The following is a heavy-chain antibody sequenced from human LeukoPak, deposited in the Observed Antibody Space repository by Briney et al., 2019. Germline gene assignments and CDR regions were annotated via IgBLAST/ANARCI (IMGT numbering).Heavy chain of an antibody. D-gene: IGHD3-22*01. CDR1: GFTFSSYE. J-gene: IGHJ4*02. CDR2: ISSSGSTI. V-gene: IGHV3-48*03. CDR3: ARDGYYYDSSGYSPFDY. Sequence: PGGSLRLSXAASGFTFSSYEMNWVRQAPGKGLEWVSYISSSGSTIYYADSVKGRFTISRDNAKNSLYLQMNSLRAEDTAVYYCARDGYYYDSSGYSPFDYWGLGTLVTVSS.